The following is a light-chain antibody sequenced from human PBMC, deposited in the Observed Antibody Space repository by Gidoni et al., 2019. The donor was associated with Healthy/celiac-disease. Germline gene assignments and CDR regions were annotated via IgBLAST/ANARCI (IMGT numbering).Light chain of an antibody. CDR1: SSNSGSNY. CDR3: AAWDDSLSVWV. J-gene: IGLJ3*02. CDR2: SNN. Sequence: QSVLTQPPSASGTPGQTVTISCSGSSSNSGSNYVYWYQQLPGTAPKLLIYSNNQRPSGVPDRFSGSKSGTSASLAIRGLRSEDEADYYCAAWDDSLSVWVFGGGTKLTVL. V-gene: IGLV1-47*02.